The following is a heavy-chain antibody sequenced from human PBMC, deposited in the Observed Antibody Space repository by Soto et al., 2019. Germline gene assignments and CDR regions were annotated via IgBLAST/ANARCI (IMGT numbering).Heavy chain of an antibody. CDR1: GGSISSGGYY. J-gene: IGHJ6*02. V-gene: IGHV4-31*03. CDR3: ARTPFIAAADRFYYGMDV. D-gene: IGHD6-13*01. Sequence: QVQLQESGPGLVKPSQTLSLTCTVSGGSISSGGYYWSWIRQHPGKGLEWIGYIYYSGSTYYNPSLKRRVTISVDTSKNQFSLKMSSVTAADTAVYYCARTPFIAAADRFYYGMDVWGQGTTVTVSS. CDR2: IYYSGST.